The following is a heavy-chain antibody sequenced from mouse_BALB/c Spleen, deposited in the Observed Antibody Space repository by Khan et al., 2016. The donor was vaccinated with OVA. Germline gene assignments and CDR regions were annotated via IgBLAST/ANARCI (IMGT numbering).Heavy chain of an antibody. CDR2: INPTSGYT. CDR1: GYTFTTYW. Sequence: VQLQQSGAELAKPGASVKMSCKASGYTFTTYWMHWVKQRPGQGLKWIGYINPTSGYTDYNEKFKDRATLSADRSSSTAYMQLSSLTSEDSAVYYCTRDRIDYWGQGTTRTVSS. V-gene: IGHV1-7*01. CDR3: TRDRIDY. J-gene: IGHJ2*01.